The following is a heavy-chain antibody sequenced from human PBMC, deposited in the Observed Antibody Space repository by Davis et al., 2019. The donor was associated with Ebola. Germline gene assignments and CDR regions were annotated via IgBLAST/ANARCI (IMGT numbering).Heavy chain of an antibody. J-gene: IGHJ4*02. CDR2: ISSSSSYI. D-gene: IGHD3-3*01. CDR3: ARVSLEWLLLTDWANFDY. CDR1: GFTFSSYS. Sequence: GESLKISCAASGFTFSSYSMNWVRQAPGKGLEWVSSISSSSSYIYYADSVRGRFTVSRENAENSMFLQMNSLRAEDTAVYYCARVSLEWLLLTDWANFDYWGQGTLVTVSS. V-gene: IGHV3-21*04.